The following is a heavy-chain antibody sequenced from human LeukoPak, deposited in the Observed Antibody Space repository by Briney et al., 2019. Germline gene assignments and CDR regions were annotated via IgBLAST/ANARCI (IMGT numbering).Heavy chain of an antibody. Sequence: GGSLRLSCVASGITFDNYWMSWVCQAPGKGLEWVANIKQDASEKYYVDSVKGRFTISRDNAKNSLYLEMNSLRVEDTAVYYCATRPRSDDYFGAFDYWGQGTVVTVSS. J-gene: IGHJ4*02. CDR2: IKQDASEK. V-gene: IGHV3-7*01. D-gene: IGHD3-16*01. CDR1: GITFDNYW. CDR3: ATRPRSDDYFGAFDY.